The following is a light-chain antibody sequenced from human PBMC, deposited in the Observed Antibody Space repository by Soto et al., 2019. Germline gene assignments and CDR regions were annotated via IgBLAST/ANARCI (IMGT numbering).Light chain of an antibody. CDR3: QQYGSSPIT. CDR2: GAS. J-gene: IGKJ4*01. Sequence: EIVLTQSPGTLSLSPGERATLSCRASQSVIGNYLAWYQQKPGQAPRLLIYGASSRATGIPDRFSGSGSGTDFTLTISRLEPEDFAVYYCQQYGSSPITFGGGTRVEIQ. CDR1: QSVIGNY. V-gene: IGKV3-20*01.